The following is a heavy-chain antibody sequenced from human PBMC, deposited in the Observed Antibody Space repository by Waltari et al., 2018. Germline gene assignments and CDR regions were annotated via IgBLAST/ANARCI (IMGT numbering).Heavy chain of an antibody. V-gene: IGHV4-38-2*02. CDR1: GSSISSGYH. CDR2: IYHSGTA. CDR3: ARDAFSSTSLDS. Sequence: QVQLQESGPGLVKPSATLSLTCAVSGSSISSGYHWGWIRQPPGKGLEWIATIYHSGTAYYNPSLKSRVTISVDTSKKQFSLKLTSVTAADTAVYYCARDAFSSTSLDSWGQGTLVTVSS. D-gene: IGHD2-2*01. J-gene: IGHJ4*02.